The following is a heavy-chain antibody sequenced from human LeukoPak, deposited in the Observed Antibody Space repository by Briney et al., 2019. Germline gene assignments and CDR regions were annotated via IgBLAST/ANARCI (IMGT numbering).Heavy chain of an antibody. V-gene: IGHV4-39*07. CDR1: GGSISSSSYY. CDR2: MYYSGST. J-gene: IGHJ3*02. CDR3: ARNKGDYDYVWGSCRPDAFDI. D-gene: IGHD3-16*02. Sequence: SETLSLTCTVSGGSISSSSYYWDWIRQPPGKGLEWIGSMYYSGSTYYNPSLKSRVTISVDTSKNQFSLKLSSVTAADTAVYYCARNKGDYDYVWGSCRPDAFDIWGQGTMVTVSS.